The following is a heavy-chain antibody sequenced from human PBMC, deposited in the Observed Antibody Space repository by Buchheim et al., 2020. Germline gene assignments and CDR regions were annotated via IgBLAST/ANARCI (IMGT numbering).Heavy chain of an antibody. J-gene: IGHJ4*02. CDR2: IIPILGIA. CDR3: ARIPTNWNYGSPIDY. V-gene: IGHV1-69*02. CDR1: GGTFSSYT. Sequence: QVQLVQSGAEVKKLGSSVKVSCKASGGTFSSYTISWVRQAPGQGLEWMGRIIPILGIANYAPKFQGRVTITAAKSTSTAYMELSSLRSEDTAVYYCARIPTNWNYGSPIDYWGQGTL. D-gene: IGHD1-7*01.